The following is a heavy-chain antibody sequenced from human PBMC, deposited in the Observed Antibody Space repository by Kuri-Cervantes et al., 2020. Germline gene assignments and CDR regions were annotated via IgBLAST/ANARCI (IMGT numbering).Heavy chain of an antibody. CDR2: FYDSGST. J-gene: IGHJ5*02. Sequence: SETLSLTCTISGYFISSGYYWGWIRQSPGEGLEWIGSFYDSGSTYYNPSLKSRVTISIDTSKNQISLKLSSVTAADTAVYYCARDNRDIVVVPAVAGWFDPWGQGTLVTVSS. V-gene: IGHV4-38-2*02. CDR3: ARDNRDIVVVPAVAGWFDP. D-gene: IGHD2-2*01. CDR1: GYFISSGYY.